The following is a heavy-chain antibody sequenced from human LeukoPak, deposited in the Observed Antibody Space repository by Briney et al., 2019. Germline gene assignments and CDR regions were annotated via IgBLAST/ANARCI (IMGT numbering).Heavy chain of an antibody. D-gene: IGHD3-16*02. J-gene: IGHJ4*02. CDR3: ARGTAGYHSSYFDY. V-gene: IGHV3-74*01. CDR1: GFTFGSPW. CDR2: INSDGSAT. Sequence: GGSLRLSCAASGFTFGSPWMDWVRQARGKGLVWVSRINSDGSATAYADSVKGRFTISRDNAENILYLQMNSLRAEDTAVYYCARGTAGYHSSYFDYWGQGTLVTVSS.